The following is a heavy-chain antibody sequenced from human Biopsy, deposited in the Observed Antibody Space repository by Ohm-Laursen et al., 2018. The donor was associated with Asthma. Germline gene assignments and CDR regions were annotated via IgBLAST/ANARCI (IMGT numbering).Heavy chain of an antibody. CDR3: ARDLRSDNWNPWGMDV. D-gene: IGHD1-20*01. V-gene: IGHV3-30*03. J-gene: IGHJ6*02. CDR2: ISYDGTNK. CDR1: GFTLRRTG. Sequence: SLRLSCAASGFTLRRTGMHWVRQAPGKGLEWVAVISYDGTNKDYADSVKGRFTFSRDNSQNTLSLEMNSLRVEDTAVYYCARDLRSDNWNPWGMDVWGLGTAVTVAS.